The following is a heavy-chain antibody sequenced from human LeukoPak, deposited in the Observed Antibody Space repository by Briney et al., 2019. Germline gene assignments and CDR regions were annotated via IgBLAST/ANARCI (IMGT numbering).Heavy chain of an antibody. J-gene: IGHJ3*02. Sequence: ASMKVSCKVSGYTLTELSMHWVRQAPGKGLEWMGGFDPEDGETIYAQKFQGRVTMTEDTSTDTAYMELSSLRSEDTAVYYCATDLSNRITMIVDAFDIWGQGTMVTVSS. CDR2: FDPEDGET. CDR3: ATDLSNRITMIVDAFDI. CDR1: GYTLTELS. V-gene: IGHV1-24*01. D-gene: IGHD3-22*01.